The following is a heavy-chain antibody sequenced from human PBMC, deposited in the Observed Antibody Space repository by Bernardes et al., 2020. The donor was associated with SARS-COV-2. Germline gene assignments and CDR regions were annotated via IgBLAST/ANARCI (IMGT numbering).Heavy chain of an antibody. Sequence: SETLSLTCTVSTGSLSNYYWSWIRQPAGKGLEWIGRVYASGYTNYNPSLKSRATMSLDTSKNQFSLELSSVTAADTAVYFCASGPNYKDFVAPFDYWGQGTLVTVSS. J-gene: IGHJ4*02. CDR3: ASGPNYKDFVAPFDY. CDR2: VYASGYT. CDR1: TGSLSNYY. V-gene: IGHV4-4*07. D-gene: IGHD1-7*01.